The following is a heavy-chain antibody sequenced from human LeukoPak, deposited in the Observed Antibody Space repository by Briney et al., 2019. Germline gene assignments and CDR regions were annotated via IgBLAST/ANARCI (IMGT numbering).Heavy chain of an antibody. V-gene: IGHV1-2*06. CDR3: ARDSSGGYYYMDV. CDR1: GYTFIGYY. CDR2: INPNSGGT. D-gene: IGHD2-15*01. Sequence: ASVKVSCKASGYTFIGYYIHWVRQAPGQGLEWMGRINPNSGGTNYARKFQGRVTMTRDTSFSTAYMELNSLISDDTAVYYCARDSSGGYYYMDVWSKGTTVTVYS. J-gene: IGHJ6*03.